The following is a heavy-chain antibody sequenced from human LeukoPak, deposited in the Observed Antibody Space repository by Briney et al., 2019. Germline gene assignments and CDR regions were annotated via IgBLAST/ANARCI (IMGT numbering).Heavy chain of an antibody. CDR1: GFTFSDYY. CDR2: ISSSGSTI. V-gene: IGHV3-11*01. CDR3: AKDGLYYDGSAHVYYFDY. D-gene: IGHD3-22*01. J-gene: IGHJ4*02. Sequence: GSLRLSCAASGFTFSDYYMSWIRQAPGKGLEWVSYISSSGSTIYYADSVKGRFTISRDNAKNSLYLQMNSLRGEDTALYYCAKDGLYYDGSAHVYYFDYWGQGTLVAVSS.